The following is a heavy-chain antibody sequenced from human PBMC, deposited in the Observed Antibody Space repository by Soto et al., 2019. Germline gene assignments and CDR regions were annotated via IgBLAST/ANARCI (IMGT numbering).Heavy chain of an antibody. CDR2: INSDGSST. CDR3: ARGGGGSYGGSGY. Sequence: GGSLRLSCAASGFTFSSYWMHWVRQAPGKGLVWVSRINSDGSSTSYADSVKGRFTISRDNAKNTLYLQMNSLRAEDAAVYYCARGGGGSYGGSGYWGQGTLVTVSS. CDR1: GFTFSSYW. V-gene: IGHV3-74*01. J-gene: IGHJ4*02. D-gene: IGHD1-26*01.